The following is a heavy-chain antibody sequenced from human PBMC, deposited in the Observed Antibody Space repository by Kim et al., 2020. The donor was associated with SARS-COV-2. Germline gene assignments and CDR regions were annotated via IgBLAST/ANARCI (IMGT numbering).Heavy chain of an antibody. CDR1: GYSFTSYW. Sequence: GESLKISCKGSGYSFTSYWIGWVRQMPGKGLEWMGIIYPGDSDTRYSPSFQGQVTISADKSISTAYLQWSSLKASDTAMYYCARQGAPPPLVGATGGGWFDPWGQGTLVTVSS. CDR3: ARQGAPPPLVGATGGGWFDP. V-gene: IGHV5-51*01. CDR2: IYPGDSDT. J-gene: IGHJ5*02. D-gene: IGHD1-26*01.